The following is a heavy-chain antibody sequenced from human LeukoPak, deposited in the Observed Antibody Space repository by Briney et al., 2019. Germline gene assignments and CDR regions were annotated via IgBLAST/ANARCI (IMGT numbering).Heavy chain of an antibody. D-gene: IGHD5-18*01. V-gene: IGHV1-18*01. J-gene: IGHJ4*02. CDR2: ISAYNDNT. Sequence: GASVKVSCKASGYTFTSYGISWVRQAPGQGLEWMGWISAYNDNTNYAQKLQGRVTMTTDTSTSTAYMELRSLRSDDTAVYYCARGVNSQGTAMVLFDSWGQGSLVTVSA. CDR3: ARGVNSQGTAMVLFDS. CDR1: GYTFTSYG.